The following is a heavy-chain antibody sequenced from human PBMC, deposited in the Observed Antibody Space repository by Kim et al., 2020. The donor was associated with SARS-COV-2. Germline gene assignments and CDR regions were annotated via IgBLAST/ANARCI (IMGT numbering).Heavy chain of an antibody. V-gene: IGHV4-31*03. Sequence: SETLSLTCTVSGGSISSGGYYWSWIRQHPGKGLEWIGYIYYSGSTYYNPSLKSRVTISVDTSKNQFSLKLSSVTAADTAVYYCARVEMWYYDFWSGNAFDIWGQGTMGTVSS. CDR1: GGSISSGGYY. D-gene: IGHD3-3*01. CDR2: IYYSGST. J-gene: IGHJ3*02. CDR3: ARVEMWYYDFWSGNAFDI.